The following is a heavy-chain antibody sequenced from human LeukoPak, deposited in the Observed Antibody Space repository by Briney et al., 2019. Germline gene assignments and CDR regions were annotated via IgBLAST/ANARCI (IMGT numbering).Heavy chain of an antibody. D-gene: IGHD4-17*01. J-gene: IGHJ4*02. V-gene: IGHV1-2*02. CDR1: GYTFTAYY. Sequence: GASVKVSCKSSGYTFTAYYLHWVRHAPGQGLEWMGWINPNSGGATYAQNFQGRVTMTRDTSISTAYMELSRLRSDDTAVYDCATDPDYGTKRFEFWGQGAVVTVSS. CDR2: INPNSGGA. CDR3: ATDPDYGTKRFEF.